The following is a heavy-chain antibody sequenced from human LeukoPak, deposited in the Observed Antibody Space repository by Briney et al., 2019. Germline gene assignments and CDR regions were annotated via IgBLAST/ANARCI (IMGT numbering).Heavy chain of an antibody. Sequence: PGGSLRLSCAASGFTFSDYFMSWIRQAPGKGLEWVSYISSSGSTIYYADSVKGRFTISRDNAKNSLYLQMNSLRAEDTAVYYCARDFRSEKSDFWSGYYRHWYFDLWGRGTLVTVSS. D-gene: IGHD3-3*01. CDR3: ARDFRSEKSDFWSGYYRHWYFDL. V-gene: IGHV3-11*04. CDR1: GFTFSDYF. CDR2: ISSSGSTI. J-gene: IGHJ2*01.